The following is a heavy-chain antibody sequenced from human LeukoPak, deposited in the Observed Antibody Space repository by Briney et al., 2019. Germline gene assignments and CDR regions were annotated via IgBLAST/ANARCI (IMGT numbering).Heavy chain of an antibody. D-gene: IGHD4-23*01. J-gene: IGHJ4*02. CDR2: IRYDGSNK. V-gene: IGHV3-30*02. CDR3: AKNWEYDGNSVDY. CDR1: GFTFSSYG. Sequence: PGGSLRLSCAASGFTFSSYGMHWVRQAPGPGLGWVAFIRYDGSNKYYADSVKGRFTISRDTSKNTLYLQMNSLRPEDTAVYYCAKNWEYDGNSVDYWGQGTLVTVSS.